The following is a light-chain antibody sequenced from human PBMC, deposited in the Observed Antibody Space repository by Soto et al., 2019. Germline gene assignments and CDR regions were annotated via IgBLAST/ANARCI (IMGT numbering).Light chain of an antibody. Sequence: DIQMTQSPSSLSASVGDTVTITCRASQGISNSLAWFQQKPGRVPQVLIYAASTLQPGVPPRLSGSGSGTDFTFTFSSLQPEDVATYYCQNYNSAPLTFGPGTRVEIK. CDR1: QGISNS. V-gene: IGKV1-27*01. CDR2: AAS. J-gene: IGKJ3*01. CDR3: QNYNSAPLT.